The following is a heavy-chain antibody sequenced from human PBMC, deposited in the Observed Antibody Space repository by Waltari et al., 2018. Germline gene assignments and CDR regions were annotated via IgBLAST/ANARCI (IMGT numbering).Heavy chain of an antibody. CDR2: MSYDGYSK. D-gene: IGHD6-19*01. Sequence: LVESGGDVGQSGRSLRLSCVSSRSAFNNAIIHWVRQAPGKGLEWVSAMSYDGYSKYYADSVKGRFTISRDDSLNTVYLQLDSLTVEDTAIYYCAREGYTSGRAGIFDYWGQGTLVTVSS. CDR1: RSAFNNAI. CDR3: AREGYTSGRAGIFDY. J-gene: IGHJ4*02. V-gene: IGHV3-30-3*01.